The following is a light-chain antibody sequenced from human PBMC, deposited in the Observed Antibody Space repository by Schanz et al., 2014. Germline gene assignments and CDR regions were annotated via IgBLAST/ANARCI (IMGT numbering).Light chain of an antibody. J-gene: IGLJ3*02. Sequence: QSALIQPPSVSGSPGQSVTISCTGTSSDVGSYDYVSWYQQHPGTVPKPMIYNVNTRPSGVPDRFSGSKSGNTASMTISGLQAEDEADYYCSSYAGNSNWVFGGGTKLTVL. CDR1: SSDVGSYDY. CDR2: NVN. V-gene: IGLV2-8*01. CDR3: SSYAGNSNWV.